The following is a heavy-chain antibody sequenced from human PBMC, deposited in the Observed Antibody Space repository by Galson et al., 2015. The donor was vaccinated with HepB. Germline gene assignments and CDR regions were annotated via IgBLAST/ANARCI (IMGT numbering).Heavy chain of an antibody. V-gene: IGHV1-69*04. CDR3: AREEDTLFDY. CDR2: IIPILGIA. D-gene: IGHD2-15*01. Sequence: SVKVSCKASGGTFSSYTISWVRQAPGQGLEWMGRIIPILGIANYAQKFQGRVTITAGKSTSTAYMELSSLRSEDTAVYYCAREEDTLFDYWGQGTLVTVSS. CDR1: GGTFSSYT. J-gene: IGHJ4*02.